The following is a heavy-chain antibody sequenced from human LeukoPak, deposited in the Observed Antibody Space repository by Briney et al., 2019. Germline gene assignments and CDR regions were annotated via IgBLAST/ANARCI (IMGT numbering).Heavy chain of an antibody. V-gene: IGHV3-30*18. CDR2: ISYDGGNK. CDR1: GFTFSSYG. J-gene: IGHJ4*02. D-gene: IGHD1-26*01. Sequence: PGRSLRLSCAASGFTFSSYGMHWVRQAPGKGLEWVAVISYDGGNKYYADSVKGRFTISRDNSKNTLYLQMNSLRAEDTAVYYCAKERVGAPDYWGQGILVTVSS. CDR3: AKERVGAPDY.